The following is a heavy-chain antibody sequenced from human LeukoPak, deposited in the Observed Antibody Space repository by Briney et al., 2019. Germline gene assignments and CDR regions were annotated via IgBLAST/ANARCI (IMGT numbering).Heavy chain of an antibody. D-gene: IGHD3-16*02. V-gene: IGHV3-15*01. CDR2: IKSKTDGCTT. CDR1: GFTFSNAW. CDR3: TTLYSPRVGY. Sequence: GGSLRLSCAASGFTFSNAWMSWVRQAPGKGLEWVGRIKSKTDGCTTDYAAPVKGRFTISRDDSKNTLYLQMNSLKTEDTAVYYCTTLYSPRVGYWGQGTLVTVSS. J-gene: IGHJ4*02.